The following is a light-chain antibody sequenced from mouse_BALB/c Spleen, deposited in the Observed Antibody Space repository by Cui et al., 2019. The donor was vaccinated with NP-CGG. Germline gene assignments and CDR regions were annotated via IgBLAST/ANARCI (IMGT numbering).Light chain of an antibody. CDR2: GTN. Sequence: QAVVTQESALTTSPGETVTLTCRSSTGAVTTSNYANWVQEKPDHLFTGLIGGTNNRAPGVPARFSGSLIGDKAALTITGAQTDDEAIYFCALWYSNHWVFRGGTKLTVL. CDR1: TGAVTTSNY. J-gene: IGLJ1*01. CDR3: ALWYSNHWV. V-gene: IGLV1*01.